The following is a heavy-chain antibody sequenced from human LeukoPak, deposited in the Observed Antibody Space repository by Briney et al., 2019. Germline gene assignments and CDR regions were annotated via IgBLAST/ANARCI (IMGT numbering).Heavy chain of an antibody. CDR1: GFTFSSYS. D-gene: IGHD1-26*01. CDR2: ISSSSSYI. V-gene: IGHV3-21*01. J-gene: IGHJ3*02. Sequence: GGSLRLSCAASGFTFSSYSMNWVRQAPGKGLEWVSSISSSSSYIYYADSVKGRFTISRDNAKNSLYLQMNSLRAENTAVYYCTRERGWYSGSRAASDIWGQGTMVTVSS. CDR3: TRERGWYSGSRAASDI.